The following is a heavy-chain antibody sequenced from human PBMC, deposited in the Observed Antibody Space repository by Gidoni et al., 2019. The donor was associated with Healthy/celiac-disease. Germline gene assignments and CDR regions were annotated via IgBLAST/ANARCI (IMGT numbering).Heavy chain of an antibody. D-gene: IGHD1-7*01. CDR1: GGSISSSSYY. CDR2: IYYSGST. J-gene: IGHJ3*02. Sequence: QLQLQESGPGLVKPSETLSLTCTVPGGSISSSSYYWGWIRQPPGKGLEWIGSIYYSGSTYYNPSLKSRVTISVDTSKNQFSLKLSSVTAADTAVYYCARQRTGTTAGAFDIWGQGTMVTVSS. V-gene: IGHV4-39*01. CDR3: ARQRTGTTAGAFDI.